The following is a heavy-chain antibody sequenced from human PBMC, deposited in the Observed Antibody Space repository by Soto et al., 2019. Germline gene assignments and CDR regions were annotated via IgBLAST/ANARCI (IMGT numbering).Heavy chain of an antibody. CDR3: AKDDTYGGSSDSNYGMDV. CDR1: GFTFSSYG. D-gene: IGHD1-26*01. V-gene: IGHV3-30*18. J-gene: IGHJ6*02. CDR2: ISYDGSNK. Sequence: PGGSLRLSCAASGFTFSSYGMHWVRQAPGKGLEWVAVISYDGSNKYYADSVKGRFTISRDNSKNTLYLQMNSLRAEDTAVYYCAKDDTYGGSSDSNYGMDVWGQGTTVTVSS.